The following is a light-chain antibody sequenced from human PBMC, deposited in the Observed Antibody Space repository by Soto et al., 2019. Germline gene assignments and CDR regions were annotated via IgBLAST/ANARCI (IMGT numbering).Light chain of an antibody. J-gene: IGKJ1*01. V-gene: IGKV1-5*03. CDR2: KAS. CDR3: QHYDTDSWT. Sequence: DIQMTQSPSTLSASIGDRVTLTCRASQSVSSWLAWYQQKPGKAPKLLVYKASTLQSGVPSRFSGSGSGTEFTLTISSLQPDELATYDCQHYDTDSWTFGQGTKVEIK. CDR1: QSVSSW.